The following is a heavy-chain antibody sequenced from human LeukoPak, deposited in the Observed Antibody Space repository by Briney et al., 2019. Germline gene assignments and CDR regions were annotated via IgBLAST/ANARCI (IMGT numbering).Heavy chain of an antibody. CDR1: GYTFTSYD. CDR2: MNPNSGNT. Sequence: ASVKVSCKASGYTFTSYDINWVRQATGQGLEWMGWMNPNSGNTGYAQKFHGRVTMTRNTSISTAYMELSSLRSGDTAVYYCARVDIVVVPAAIYYYMDVWGKGTTVTVSS. CDR3: ARVDIVVVPAAIYYYMDV. D-gene: IGHD2-2*01. V-gene: IGHV1-8*01. J-gene: IGHJ6*03.